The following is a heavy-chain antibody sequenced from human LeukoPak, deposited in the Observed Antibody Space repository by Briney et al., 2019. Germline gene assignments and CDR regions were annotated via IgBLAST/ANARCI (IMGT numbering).Heavy chain of an antibody. V-gene: IGHV3-66*02. Sequence: GGSLRLSCAASGFTVSSNYMSWVRQAPGKGLEWVSVIYSGGGTYYADSVKGRSTISRDNSKNTLYLQMNSLRAEDTAVYYCARAQNAARPYDYWGQGTLVTVSS. D-gene: IGHD6-6*01. CDR3: ARAQNAARPYDY. CDR1: GFTVSSNY. CDR2: IYSGGGT. J-gene: IGHJ4*02.